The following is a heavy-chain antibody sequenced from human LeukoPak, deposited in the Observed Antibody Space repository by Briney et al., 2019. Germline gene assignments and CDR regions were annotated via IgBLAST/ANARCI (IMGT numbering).Heavy chain of an antibody. CDR3: AKGGSIGSYFVAFDY. D-gene: IGHD1-26*01. CDR1: GFTSRIYA. CDR2: ISFSGSDT. Sequence: GGSLRLSCVPSGFTSRIYAMSWVSPAPEEGLGWVSAISFSGSDTYYADSVKGRFTISRDNSKNTLYLQMNSLRADDTAVYYCAKGGSIGSYFVAFDYWGQGTLVTVSS. J-gene: IGHJ4*02. V-gene: IGHV3-23*01.